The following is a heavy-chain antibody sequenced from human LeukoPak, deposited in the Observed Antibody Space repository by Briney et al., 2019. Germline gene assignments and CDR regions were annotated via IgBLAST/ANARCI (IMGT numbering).Heavy chain of an antibody. CDR2: IYYSGST. J-gene: IGHJ4*02. CDR1: GGSISSYY. Sequence: SETLSLTCTVSGGSISSYYWSWIRQPPGKGLEWIGYIYYSGSTNYNPSLKSRVTISVDTSKNQFSLKLSSVTAADTAVYYCARTRIPVAGTYYFDSWGQGTLVTVSS. D-gene: IGHD6-19*01. CDR3: ARTRIPVAGTYYFDS. V-gene: IGHV4-59*01.